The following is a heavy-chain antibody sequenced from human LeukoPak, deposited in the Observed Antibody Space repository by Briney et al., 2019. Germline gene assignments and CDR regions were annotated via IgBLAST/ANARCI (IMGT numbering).Heavy chain of an antibody. CDR2: INPNSGGT. D-gene: IGHD6-13*01. J-gene: IGHJ4*02. V-gene: IGHV1-2*02. Sequence: ASVKVSCKASGYTFTSYYMHWVRQAPGQGLEWMGWINPNSGGTNYAQKFQGRVTMTRDTSISTAYMELSRLRSDDTAVYYCARSPGIGYSSSCMAYWGQGTLVTVSS. CDR1: GYTFTSYY. CDR3: ARSPGIGYSSSCMAY.